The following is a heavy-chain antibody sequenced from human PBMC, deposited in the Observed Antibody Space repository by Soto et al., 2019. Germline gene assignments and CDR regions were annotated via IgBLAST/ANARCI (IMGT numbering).Heavy chain of an antibody. V-gene: IGHV1-2*04. D-gene: IGHD2-8*01. J-gene: IGHJ6*02. CDR2: INPNSGGT. CDR1: GYTFTGYY. Sequence: ASVKVSCKASGYTFTGYYMHLVRQAPGQGLEWMGWINPNSGGTNYAQKFQGWVTMTRDTSISTAYMELSRLRSDDTAVYYCAREGARGYCTNGVCPTDFYYYGMDVWGQGTTVTVSS. CDR3: AREGARGYCTNGVCPTDFYYYGMDV.